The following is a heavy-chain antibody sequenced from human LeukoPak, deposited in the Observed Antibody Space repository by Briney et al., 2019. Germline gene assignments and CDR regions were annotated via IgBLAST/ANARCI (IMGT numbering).Heavy chain of an antibody. D-gene: IGHD5-12*01. CDR2: ISYDGSDK. Sequence: GGSMRLSCAAFGFIFSNYGMHWVRQAQGKGLEWVAVISYDGSDKYYADSVKGRFTISRDNSKNTLYLQMNSLRAEDTAVYYCARAPSGYHNTGGQGTLVTVSS. CDR1: GFIFSNYG. CDR3: ARAPSGYHNT. V-gene: IGHV3-30*03. J-gene: IGHJ4*02.